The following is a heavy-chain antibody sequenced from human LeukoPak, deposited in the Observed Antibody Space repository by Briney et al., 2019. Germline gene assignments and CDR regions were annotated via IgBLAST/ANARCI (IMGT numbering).Heavy chain of an antibody. J-gene: IGHJ4*02. V-gene: IGHV4-59*01. Sequence: SETLSLTCTVSGGSISSYYWSWIRQPPGKGLEWIAYIYYSGTTNYNPSLESRVTISVDTSKNQSSLKLSSVTAADTAVYYCAREGGGGYYFEYWGQGALVTVSS. D-gene: IGHD3-16*01. CDR2: IYYSGTT. CDR1: GGSISSYY. CDR3: AREGGGGYYFEY.